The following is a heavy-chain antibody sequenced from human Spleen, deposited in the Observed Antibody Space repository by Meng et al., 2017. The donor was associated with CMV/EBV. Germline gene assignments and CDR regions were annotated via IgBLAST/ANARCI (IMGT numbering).Heavy chain of an antibody. CDR2: ITGNGYST. V-gene: IGHV3-23*01. Sequence: SGFTFGSNARTWVRQAPGKGLQWVSSITGNGYSTYYADYVKGRLTISRDNSNNTLFLQMNSLRAEDTAVYYCAKDRHTSSAPYYFDSWGQGTLVTVSS. CDR1: GFTFGSNA. J-gene: IGHJ4*02. CDR3: AKDRHTSSAPYYFDS.